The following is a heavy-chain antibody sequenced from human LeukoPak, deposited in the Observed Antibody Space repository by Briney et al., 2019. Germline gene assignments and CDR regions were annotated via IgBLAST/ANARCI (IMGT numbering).Heavy chain of an antibody. J-gene: IGHJ5*02. D-gene: IGHD5-12*01. V-gene: IGHV4-39*07. CDR1: GGPIRCLGYS. Sequence: SETLSLICSVSGGPIRCLGYSWGWVREPPGKGVEWIARMYYTGSTDYNPSLQSRVTMSVDKSKNQLYLNLISVNAAVLAVFYSASSVSAYAGRGWFDPWGQGTLVTVSS. CDR3: ASSVSAYAGRGWFDP. CDR2: MYYTGST.